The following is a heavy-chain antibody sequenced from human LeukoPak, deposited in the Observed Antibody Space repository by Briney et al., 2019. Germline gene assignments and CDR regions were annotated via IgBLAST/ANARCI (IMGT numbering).Heavy chain of an antibody. V-gene: IGHV3-48*03. CDR1: GFTSSSYE. CDR2: ISSSGSTI. CDR3: ARSSSWDNWFDP. J-gene: IGHJ5*02. Sequence: GGSLRLSCAASGFTSSSYEMNWVRQVPGKGLGWVSYISSSGSTIYYADSVKGRFTISRDNAKNSLYLQMNSLRAEDTAVYYCARSSSWDNWFDPWGQGTLVTVSS. D-gene: IGHD6-13*01.